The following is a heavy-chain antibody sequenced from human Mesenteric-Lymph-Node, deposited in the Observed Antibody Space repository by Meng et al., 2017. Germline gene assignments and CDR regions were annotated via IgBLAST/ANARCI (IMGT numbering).Heavy chain of an antibody. CDR3: ARDMANWNDVFFDY. Sequence: GESLKISCAASGFTFSSYAMTWVRQAPGKGPEWVSRISGSGGYIYHADSVKGRFTISRDNSKNTLYLQMNSLRAEDTAVYYCARDMANWNDVFFDYWGQGTLVTVSS. CDR2: ISGSGGYI. D-gene: IGHD1-1*01. V-gene: IGHV3-23*01. CDR1: GFTFSSYA. J-gene: IGHJ4*02.